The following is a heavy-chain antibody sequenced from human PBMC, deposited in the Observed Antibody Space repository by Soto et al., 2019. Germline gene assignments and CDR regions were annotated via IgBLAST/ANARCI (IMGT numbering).Heavy chain of an antibody. Sequence: QVTLKESGPVLVKPTETLTLTCTVSGFSLGNGRMGVSWIRQPPGKPLEWLAHFFSDAERSYSASMQSRLTMSMDTSGSQVVLIMTNMDPVDTATYYCARMDGDSNYYAIDVWGPGTTVTVSS. CDR1: GFSLGNGRMG. CDR2: FFSDAER. CDR3: ARMDGDSNYYAIDV. J-gene: IGHJ6*02. D-gene: IGHD4-17*01. V-gene: IGHV2-26*01.